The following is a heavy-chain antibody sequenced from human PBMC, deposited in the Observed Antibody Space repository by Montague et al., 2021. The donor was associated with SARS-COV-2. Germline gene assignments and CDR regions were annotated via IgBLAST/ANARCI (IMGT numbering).Heavy chain of an antibody. CDR1: GGSFSGHY. D-gene: IGHD3-22*01. J-gene: IGHJ6*03. CDR3: ARGRIEVSMIVVVLTGASYYMDV. V-gene: IGHV4-34*01. CDR2: INNSGST. Sequence: SETLFLTCAVYGGSFSGHYWSWIRQPPGKGLEWIGEINNSGSTNYNPSLRSRVTISVDTSKNQFSLKLHSVTAADTAVYYCARGRIEVSMIVVVLTGASYYMDVWGKGTTVTVSS.